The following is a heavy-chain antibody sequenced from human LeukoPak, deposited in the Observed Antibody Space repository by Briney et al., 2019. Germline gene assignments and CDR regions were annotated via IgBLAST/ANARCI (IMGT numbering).Heavy chain of an antibody. V-gene: IGHV3-30*18. Sequence: GGSLRLSCAASGFTFSSYGMHWVRQAPGKGLEWVAVISYDGSNKYYADSVKGRFTISRDNSKNTLYLQMNGLRAEDTAVYYCAKGAILESFDYWGQGTLVTVSS. CDR3: AKGAILESFDY. J-gene: IGHJ4*02. D-gene: IGHD2-2*02. CDR2: ISYDGSNK. CDR1: GFTFSSYG.